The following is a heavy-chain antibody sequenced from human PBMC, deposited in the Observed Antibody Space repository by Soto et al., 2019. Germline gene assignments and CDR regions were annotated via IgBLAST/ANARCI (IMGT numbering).Heavy chain of an antibody. J-gene: IGHJ4*02. CDR3: AREVLLWFGESSYYFDH. Sequence: EVQLVESGGGLVQPGGSLRLSCAASGFTFSSYGMNWVRQAPGKGLEWVSYISSSDTTIYYADSVKGRFTIYRDNAKNSLYLRMNSLRAEDTAVYYCAREVLLWFGESSYYFDHWGQGTLVTVSS. CDR1: GFTFSSYG. CDR2: ISSSDTTI. V-gene: IGHV3-48*03. D-gene: IGHD3-10*01.